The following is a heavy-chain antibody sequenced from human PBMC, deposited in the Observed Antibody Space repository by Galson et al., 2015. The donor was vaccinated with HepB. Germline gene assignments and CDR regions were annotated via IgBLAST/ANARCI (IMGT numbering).Heavy chain of an antibody. D-gene: IGHD6-19*01. Sequence: SLRLSCAASGFTFSSYWMHWVRQAPGKGLVWVSRINSDGSSTSYADSVKGRFTISRDNAKNTLYLQMNSLRAEDTAVYYCATAGTGSGWVYYYYYMDVWGKGTTVTVSS. CDR2: INSDGSST. V-gene: IGHV3-74*01. CDR3: ATAGTGSGWVYYYYYMDV. J-gene: IGHJ6*03. CDR1: GFTFSSYW.